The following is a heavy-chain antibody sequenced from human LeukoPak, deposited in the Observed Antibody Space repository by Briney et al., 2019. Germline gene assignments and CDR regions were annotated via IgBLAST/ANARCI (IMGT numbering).Heavy chain of an antibody. CDR2: IWYDGSNK. V-gene: IGHV3-33*01. J-gene: IGHJ6*02. CDR3: ARPTKDYDFWSGYWHYYYGMDV. Sequence: PGGSLRLSCAASGFTFSSYGMHWVRQAPGKGLEWVAVIWYDGSNKYYADSVKGRFTISRDNSENTLYLQMNSLRAEDTAVYYCARPTKDYDFWSGYWHYYYGMDVWGQGTTVTVSS. D-gene: IGHD3-3*01. CDR1: GFTFSSYG.